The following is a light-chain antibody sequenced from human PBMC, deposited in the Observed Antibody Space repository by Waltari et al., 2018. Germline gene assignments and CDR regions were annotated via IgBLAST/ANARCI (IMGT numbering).Light chain of an antibody. Sequence: GAPGQRVTISCAGSSSNIGAGYDVNWYHQLPGTAPKLLIFGNTNRPSGVPDRFSGSKSGTSASLAITGLQAEDEAYYYCQSYDSGLSGSVFGGGTKVTVL. CDR1: SSNIGAGYD. V-gene: IGLV1-40*01. CDR2: GNT. CDR3: QSYDSGLSGSV. J-gene: IGLJ2*01.